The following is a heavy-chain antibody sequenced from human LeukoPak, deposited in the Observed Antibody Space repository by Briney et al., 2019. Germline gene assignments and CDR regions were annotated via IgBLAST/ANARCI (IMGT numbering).Heavy chain of an antibody. CDR2: IYYTGST. J-gene: IGHJ4*01. CDR3: ARGDLVIPPDY. Sequence: SETLSLTCTVSGGSVRNYYWSWIRQSPGKGLEWIGYIYYTGSTNYNPFLKSRVTISVDTSKKQFSLKLSSVTAADTAVYYCARGDLVIPPDYWGQGTLVTVSS. D-gene: IGHD3-16*02. CDR1: GGSVRNYY. V-gene: IGHV4-59*02.